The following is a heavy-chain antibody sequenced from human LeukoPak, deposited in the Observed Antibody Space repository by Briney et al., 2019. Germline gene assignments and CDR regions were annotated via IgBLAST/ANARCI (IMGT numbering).Heavy chain of an antibody. CDR2: IYYSGGT. J-gene: IGHJ6*03. V-gene: IGHV4-59*01. CDR3: ARVGVVVVAAVYYYYYMDV. CDR1: GGSISRDY. Sequence: SETLSLTGTVSGGSISRDYWSWIRQPPGKGLEWVGCIYYSGGTNYHPSLKSRVTISVDTSKNQFSLKLSSVTAADTAVYYCARVGVVVVAAVYYYYYMDVWGKGTTVTISS. D-gene: IGHD2-15*01.